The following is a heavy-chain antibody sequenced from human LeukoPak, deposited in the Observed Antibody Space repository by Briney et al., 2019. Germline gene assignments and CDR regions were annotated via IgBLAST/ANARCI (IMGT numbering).Heavy chain of an antibody. CDR2: ISGSGGST. CDR3: AKDHYGTLY. D-gene: IGHD4-17*01. J-gene: IGHJ4*02. Sequence: GGSLRLSCAASGFTFSSYAMSWVRQAPGRGLEWVSAISGSGGSTYYADSVKGRLTISRDNSENTLYLQMNSLRAEDTAVYYCAKDHYGTLYWGQGTLVTVSS. V-gene: IGHV3-23*01. CDR1: GFTFSSYA.